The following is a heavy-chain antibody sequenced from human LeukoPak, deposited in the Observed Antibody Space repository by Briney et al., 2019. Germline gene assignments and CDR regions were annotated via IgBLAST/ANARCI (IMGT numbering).Heavy chain of an antibody. CDR1: GYSFTSYW. V-gene: IGHV5-51*01. CDR3: ARHLTVPAADSYYYYDYMDV. J-gene: IGHJ6*03. D-gene: IGHD2-2*01. Sequence: GESLKISCKGPGYSFTSYWIGWVRQMPGKGLEWMGIIYPGDSDTRYSPSFQGQVTISADKSISTAYLQWSSLKASDTAMYYCARHLTVPAADSYYYYDYMDVWGKGTTVTVSS. CDR2: IYPGDSDT.